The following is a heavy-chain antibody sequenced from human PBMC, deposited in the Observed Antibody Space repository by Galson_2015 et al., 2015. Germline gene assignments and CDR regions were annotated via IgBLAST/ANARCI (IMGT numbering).Heavy chain of an antibody. CDR1: GFTVSSNY. V-gene: IGHV3-11*03. J-gene: IGHJ3*02. D-gene: IGHD2-2*01. CDR2: ISSSGSYT. Sequence: SLRLSCAASGFTVSSNYMSWVRQAPGKGLEWVSYISSSGSYTNYPDSVRGRFTISRDNAKNLLSLQMDSLRAEDTAVYYCATQSLYCSSTTCFNIWGQGTMVTVSS. CDR3: ATQSLYCSSTTCFNI.